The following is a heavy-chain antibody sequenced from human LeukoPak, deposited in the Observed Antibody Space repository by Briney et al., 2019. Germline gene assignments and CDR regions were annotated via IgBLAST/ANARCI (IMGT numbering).Heavy chain of an antibody. CDR3: ARVPHYGSGSYGYYMDV. Sequence: SVKVSCKASGGTFSSYAISWVRQAPGQGLEWMGGIIPIFGTANYAQKFQGRVTITADESTSTAYMELSSLRSEDTAVYYCARVPHYGSGSYGYYMDVWGKGTTVTVSS. D-gene: IGHD3-10*01. CDR2: IIPIFGTA. J-gene: IGHJ6*03. V-gene: IGHV1-69*13. CDR1: GGTFSSYA.